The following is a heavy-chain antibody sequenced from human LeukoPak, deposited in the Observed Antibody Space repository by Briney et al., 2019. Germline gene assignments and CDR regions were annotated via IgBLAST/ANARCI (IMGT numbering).Heavy chain of an antibody. CDR2: MNPSGCST. Sequence: SVKVSCRASGYTFTSYYMHWVRQASGQGLEWMGIMNPSGCSTSYAEEVEGRVNMNRDTSKSTIYKELSRVRSGATAVDYCAKNYYGSGSYTWGYLYYFDYWGQGTLVTVSS. D-gene: IGHD3-10*01. V-gene: IGHV1-46*01. CDR1: GYTFTSYY. J-gene: IGHJ4*02. CDR3: AKNYYGSGSYTWGYLYYFDY.